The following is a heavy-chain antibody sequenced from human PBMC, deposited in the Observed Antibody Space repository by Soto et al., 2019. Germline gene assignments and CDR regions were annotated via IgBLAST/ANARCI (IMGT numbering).Heavy chain of an antibody. CDR3: AKYSGGTMEDH. V-gene: IGHV4-39*01. CDR1: DDSLNNNNNY. CDR2: ILQSGYT. D-gene: IGHD3-10*01. J-gene: IGHJ4*02. Sequence: SETLSLTCTVSDDSLNNNNNYWGWIRQPPGKGLEWIGSILQSGYTDYNPSIKSRVTFSIDVSRKQFSLWLRSVTAADTAVYYCAKYSGGTMEDHWGPGILVTVSS.